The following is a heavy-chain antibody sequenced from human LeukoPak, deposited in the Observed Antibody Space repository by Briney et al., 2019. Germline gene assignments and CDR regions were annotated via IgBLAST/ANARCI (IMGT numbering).Heavy chain of an antibody. D-gene: IGHD3-3*02. CDR1: GFTLSSYS. Sequence: GGSLRLSCAASGFTLSSYSMNWVRQAPGKGLEWVSSISSSSSYIYYADSVKGRFTISRDNAKNSLYLQMNSLRAEDTAVYYCARGDLFSFFFDYWGQGTLVTVSS. J-gene: IGHJ4*02. CDR2: ISSSSSYI. CDR3: ARGDLFSFFFDY. V-gene: IGHV3-21*01.